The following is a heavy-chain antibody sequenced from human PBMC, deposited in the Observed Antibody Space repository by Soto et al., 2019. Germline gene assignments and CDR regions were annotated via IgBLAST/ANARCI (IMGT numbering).Heavy chain of an antibody. Sequence: EVQLVESGGGLVKPGGSLRLSCAASGLPFSHYSMNWVRQATGKGLEWVSAISGGGTYRYYAESVQGRFTISGDNANKALDLQMNSLRAAETAGYYCARVSSSVEYTNGMDVWGQGTKVTVSS. CDR3: ARVSSSVEYTNGMDV. CDR2: ISGGGTYR. CDR1: GLPFSHYS. D-gene: IGHD6-25*01. J-gene: IGHJ6*02. V-gene: IGHV3-21*02.